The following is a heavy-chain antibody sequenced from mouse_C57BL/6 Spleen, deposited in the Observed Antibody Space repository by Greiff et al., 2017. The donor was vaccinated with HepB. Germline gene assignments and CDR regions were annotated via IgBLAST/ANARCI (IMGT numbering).Heavy chain of an antibody. CDR2: IDPSDSYT. J-gene: IGHJ4*01. CDR1: GYTFTSYW. CDR3: ARWRGMDY. V-gene: IGHV1-50*01. Sequence: QVQLQQPGAELVKPGASVKLSCKASGYTFTSYWMQWVKQRPGQGLEWIGEIDPSDSYTNYNQKFKGKATLTVDTSSSTAYMQLSSLTSEDSAVYYCARWRGMDYWGQGTSVTVSS.